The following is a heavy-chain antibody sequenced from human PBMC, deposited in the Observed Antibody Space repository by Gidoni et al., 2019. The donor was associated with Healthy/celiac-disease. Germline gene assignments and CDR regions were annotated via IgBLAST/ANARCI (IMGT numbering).Heavy chain of an antibody. CDR3: ARVRGSGSYYKRGYYYYGIDV. J-gene: IGHJ6*02. Sequence: QVQLVQSGAEVKKPGSSVKVSCKASGGTFSSYAISWVRQAPGQGLEWMGGIIPIFGTANYAQKFQGRVTITADESTSTAYMELSSLRSEDTAVYYCARVRGSGSYYKRGYYYYGIDVWGQGTTVTVSS. CDR1: GGTFSSYA. V-gene: IGHV1-69*01. CDR2: IIPIFGTA. D-gene: IGHD3-10*01.